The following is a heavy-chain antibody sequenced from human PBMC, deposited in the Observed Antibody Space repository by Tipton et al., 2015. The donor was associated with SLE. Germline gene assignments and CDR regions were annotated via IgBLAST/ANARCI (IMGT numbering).Heavy chain of an antibody. CDR3: ARCIAADAWPYMDV. CDR2: MNPNSGNT. D-gene: IGHD6-13*01. Sequence: QLVQSGAEVKKPGASVKVSCKASGYTFTSYDINWVRQATGQGLAWMGWMNPNSGNTGYAQKFQGRVTITRNTSISTAYMELSSLRSEDTAVYYCARCIAADAWPYMDVWGKGTTVTVSS. J-gene: IGHJ6*03. CDR1: GYTFTSYD. V-gene: IGHV1-8*03.